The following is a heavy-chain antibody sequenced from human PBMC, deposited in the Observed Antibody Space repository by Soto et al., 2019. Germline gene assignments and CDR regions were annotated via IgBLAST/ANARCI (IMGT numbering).Heavy chain of an antibody. CDR2: ISSSSSYI. CDR3: ARVPLSRSSGSYFYFDY. V-gene: IGHV3-21*01. J-gene: IGHJ4*02. CDR1: GFTFSSYS. D-gene: IGHD3-10*01. Sequence: GGSLRLSCAASGFTFSSYSMNWVRQAPGKGLEWVSSISSSSSYIYYADSVKGRFTISRDNAKNSLYLQMNSLRAEDTAVYYCARVPLSRSSGSYFYFDYWGQGTLVTVSS.